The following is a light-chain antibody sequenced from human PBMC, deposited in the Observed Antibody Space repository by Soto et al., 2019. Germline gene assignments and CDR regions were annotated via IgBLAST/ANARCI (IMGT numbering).Light chain of an antibody. V-gene: IGKV3-11*01. J-gene: IGKJ3*01. CDR1: QSVRSY. Sequence: EIVLTQSPATLSLSPGERATLSCRASQSVRSYLAWYQQKPGQPPRLLIYDTSNRATGIPARFSGSGYGTDFTLTTSSLDPEDFAAYYCQQRSNWPLVTFGPGTRVDIK. CDR2: DTS. CDR3: QQRSNWPLVT.